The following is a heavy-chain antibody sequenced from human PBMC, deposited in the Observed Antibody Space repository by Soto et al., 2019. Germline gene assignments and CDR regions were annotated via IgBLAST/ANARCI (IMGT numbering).Heavy chain of an antibody. D-gene: IGHD3-3*01. Sequence: SETLSLTCTVSGGSISSGGYYWSWIRQHPGKGLEWIGYIYYSGSTYYNPSLKSRVTIPVDTSKNQFSLKLSSVTAADTAVYYCARVTRDDFWSGHCDYWGQGTPVTVSS. J-gene: IGHJ4*02. CDR3: ARVTRDDFWSGHCDY. CDR1: GGSISSGGYY. V-gene: IGHV4-31*03. CDR2: IYYSGST.